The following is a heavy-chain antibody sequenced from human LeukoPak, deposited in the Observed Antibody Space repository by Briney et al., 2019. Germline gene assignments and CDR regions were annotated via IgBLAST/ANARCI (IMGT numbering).Heavy chain of an antibody. CDR1: GFTFSSYW. J-gene: IGHJ4*02. CDR2: IKQDGSEK. Sequence: GGSLKLSCAASGFTFSSYWMSWGRQAPGKGLEWVANIKQDGSEKYYVASVTGRFTISRDNAKNSLYLQMNSLRAEDTAVYYCASQITMVRGVQGVRSFDYWGQGTLVTVSS. D-gene: IGHD3-10*01. V-gene: IGHV3-7*03. CDR3: ASQITMVRGVQGVRSFDY.